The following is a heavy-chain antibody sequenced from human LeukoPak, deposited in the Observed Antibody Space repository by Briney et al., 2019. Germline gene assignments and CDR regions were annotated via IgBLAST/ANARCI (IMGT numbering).Heavy chain of an antibody. D-gene: IGHD3-10*01. CDR3: ARGLLLTMVRGVIITPVYYFDY. CDR1: GGSFSGYY. J-gene: IGHJ4*02. V-gene: IGHV4-34*01. Sequence: PSETLSLTCAVYGGSFSGYYWSWIRQPPGKGLEWIGEINHSGSTNYNPSLKSRVTISVDTSKNQFSLKLSSVTAADTAVYYCARGLLLTMVRGVIITPVYYFDYWGQGTLVTVSS. CDR2: INHSGST.